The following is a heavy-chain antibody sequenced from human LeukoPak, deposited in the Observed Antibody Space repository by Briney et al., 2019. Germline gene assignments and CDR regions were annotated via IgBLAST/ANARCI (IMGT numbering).Heavy chain of an antibody. Sequence: GGSLRLSCAASGFTFSSYTMNWVRQAPGKGPEWVSSISPSGSSTYNADSLRGRFTISRDSAKDSVFLQMNSLRGEDTAVYYCVRDFLGESGAGGCWGQGTLVTVSS. D-gene: IGHD3-10*01. CDR3: VRDFLGESGAGGC. CDR2: ISPSGSST. CDR1: GFTFSSYT. V-gene: IGHV3-21*01. J-gene: IGHJ4*02.